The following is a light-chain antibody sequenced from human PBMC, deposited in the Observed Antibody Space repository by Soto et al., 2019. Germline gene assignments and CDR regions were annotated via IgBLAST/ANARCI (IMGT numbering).Light chain of an antibody. V-gene: IGKV3-15*01. J-gene: IGKJ1*01. CDR2: GAS. CDR1: QSVSSN. Sequence: EIVRTQFPATLSVSPGERATPSCRASQSVSSNLAWYQQKPGQAGRLLIYGASTRATGIPARFSGSGSGTEFTLTISSLQTDDFATYYCQQYDSYSWTFGQGTQVDIK. CDR3: QQYDSYSWT.